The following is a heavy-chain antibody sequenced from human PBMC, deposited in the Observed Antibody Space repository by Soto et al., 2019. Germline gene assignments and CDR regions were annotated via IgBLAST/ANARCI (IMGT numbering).Heavy chain of an antibody. J-gene: IGHJ4*02. CDR1: GGSVTNSSYY. CDR2: VYYRGRS. V-gene: IGHV4-39*01. CDR3: VSQRTTVLTQAYFDY. D-gene: IGHD4-17*01. Sequence: ETLSLTCTVSGGSVTNSSYYWGWIRQSPGKGLEWIGSVYYRGRSYSKSSVKSRVTISVDTSKNQFSLNFNSVTASDTALYYCVSQRTTVLTQAYFDYWGPGALVTVSS.